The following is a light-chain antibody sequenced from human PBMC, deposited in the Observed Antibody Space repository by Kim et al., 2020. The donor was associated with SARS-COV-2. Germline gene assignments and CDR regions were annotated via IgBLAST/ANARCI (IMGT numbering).Light chain of an antibody. CDR1: NSGSKS. J-gene: IGLJ3*02. V-gene: IGLV3-21*04. Sequence: SYELTQPPSVSVAPGKTARITCGGNNSGSKSVHWYQQKPGQAPVLVIYYDSDRPSGIPERFSGSNSGNTATLTISRVEAGDEADYYCQVWDSSSYHWVFGEGTQLNVL. CDR2: YDS. CDR3: QVWDSSSYHWV.